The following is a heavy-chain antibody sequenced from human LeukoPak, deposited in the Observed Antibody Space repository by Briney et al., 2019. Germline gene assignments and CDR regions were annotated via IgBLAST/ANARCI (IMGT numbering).Heavy chain of an antibody. CDR1: GFTFSYYS. J-gene: IGHJ6*03. Sequence: PGGSLRLXCAASGFTFSYYSMNWVRQAPGRGLEWVSCISSSSSLIFYSDSVRGRFTISRDNAKNLLYLHMNSLRVEDTAVYYCAKVDSGDYSSSPVPYYNYYMNVWGKGTTVTVSS. CDR3: AKVDSGDYSSSPVPYYNYYMNV. CDR2: ISSSSSLI. V-gene: IGHV3-21*01. D-gene: IGHD6-13*01.